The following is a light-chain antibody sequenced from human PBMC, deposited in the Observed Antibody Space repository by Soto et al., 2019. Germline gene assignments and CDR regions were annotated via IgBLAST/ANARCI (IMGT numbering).Light chain of an antibody. CDR1: SSDLGNYNY. Sequence: LTQPASVSGSPGQSITVSCTGTSSDLGNYNYVSWYQHHPGKAPKLMVYEVSNRPSGVSNRFSGSKSGNTASLTISGLQVEDEAEYYCSSYTSSGTLVFGAGTKVTVL. CDR2: EVS. CDR3: SSYTSSGTLV. J-gene: IGLJ1*01. V-gene: IGLV2-14*01.